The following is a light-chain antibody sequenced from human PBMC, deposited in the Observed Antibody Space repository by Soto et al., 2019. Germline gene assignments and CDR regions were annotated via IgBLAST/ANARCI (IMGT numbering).Light chain of an antibody. CDR1: GSNIGSDT. V-gene: IGLV1-44*01. Sequence: QSVLTQPPSASGTPGHRVTISCSGSGSNIGSDTVNWYQQLPGTAPKLLIYSINQRPSGVPDRLSGSKSGTSASLAISVLQSYDEADYYCAAWDDSLNGVVVGGGTKLTVL. J-gene: IGLJ2*01. CDR2: SIN. CDR3: AAWDDSLNGVV.